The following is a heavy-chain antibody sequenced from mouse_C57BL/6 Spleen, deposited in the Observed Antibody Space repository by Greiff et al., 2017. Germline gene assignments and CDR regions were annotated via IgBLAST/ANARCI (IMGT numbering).Heavy chain of an antibody. D-gene: IGHD1-1*01. Sequence: EVQLQESGTVLARPGASVKMSCKTSGYTFTSSWMPWVKQRPGQGLEWIGAIYPGNSDTSSNQKFKGKANLTAVPSASTAYMELSSLTNEDSAVYYCTRDYGSSYPLYYVDYWGQGTTLTVSS. CDR3: TRDYGSSYPLYYVDY. CDR1: GYTFTSSW. J-gene: IGHJ2*01. CDR2: IYPGNSDT. V-gene: IGHV1-5*01.